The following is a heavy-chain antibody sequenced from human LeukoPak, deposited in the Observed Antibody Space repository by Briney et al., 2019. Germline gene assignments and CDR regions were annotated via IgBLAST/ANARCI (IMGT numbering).Heavy chain of an antibody. CDR3: ARAGYTDRNFYYYYMDV. V-gene: IGHV1-18*01. Sequence: ASVKVSCKASGYSFSSRVISWVRQAPGQGLEWMGWINTYNGNTNYAQKLQGRVTMTTDTSTRTAYMELRSLRSDDTAVYFCARAGYTDRNFYYYYMDVWGKGSTVTVSS. D-gene: IGHD6-13*01. J-gene: IGHJ6*03. CDR1: GYSFSSRV. CDR2: INTYNGNT.